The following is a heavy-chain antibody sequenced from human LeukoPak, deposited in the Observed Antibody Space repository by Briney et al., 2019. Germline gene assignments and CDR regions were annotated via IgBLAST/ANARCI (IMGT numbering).Heavy chain of an antibody. V-gene: IGHV3-30*01. Sequence: RRSLRLSCAASGFTFSSYAMHWVRQAPGKGLEWVAAISYDGSNKYYADSVKGRFTISRDNSKNTLYLQMNSLRAEDTAVYYCARSSFDPWGQGTLVTVSS. CDR1: GFTFSSYA. CDR2: ISYDGSNK. CDR3: ARSSFDP. J-gene: IGHJ5*02.